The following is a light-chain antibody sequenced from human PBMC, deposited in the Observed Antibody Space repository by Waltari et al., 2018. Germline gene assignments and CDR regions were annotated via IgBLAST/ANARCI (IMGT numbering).Light chain of an antibody. J-gene: IGLJ2*01. Sequence: SYDLTQPPSVSVSPGQTARITCSGEALPKKYTYWYQQKPGQAPVAVIYKDSERPSGTPERFSVSSSGTTVTLTISGVQAEDEADYYCQSADSSGKRLGGGTKLTVL. CDR1: ALPKKY. CDR2: KDS. V-gene: IGLV3-25*03. CDR3: QSADSSGKR.